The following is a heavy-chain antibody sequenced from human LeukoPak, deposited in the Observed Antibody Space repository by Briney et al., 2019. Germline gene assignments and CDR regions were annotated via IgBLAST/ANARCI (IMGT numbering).Heavy chain of an antibody. V-gene: IGHV3-21*01. J-gene: IGHJ2*01. CDR1: GFTFSAYS. Sequence: GGSLRLSCKASGFTFSAYSMSWVRQAPGKGLEWVSSITSGSTYIYYPDSMRGRFTSSRDNAQKSLYLHMNSLRPEDTAVYFCARDKASSGWFFDLWGRGTLVTVSS. CDR2: ITSGSTYI. CDR3: ARDKASSGWFFDL.